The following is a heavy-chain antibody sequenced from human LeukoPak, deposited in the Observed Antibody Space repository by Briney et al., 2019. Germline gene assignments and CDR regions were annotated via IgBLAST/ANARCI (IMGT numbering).Heavy chain of an antibody. CDR2: ISAYNGNT. J-gene: IGHJ4*02. V-gene: IGHV1-18*01. Sequence: EASVKVSCKASGYTFTSYGISWVRQAPGQGLEWMGLISAYNGNTNYAQKLQGRVTISADESTSTAYMNLSSLRSEDTAVYYCARGDTSNFMTRHRLDSWGQGTLVTVSS. D-gene: IGHD5-18*01. CDR3: ARGDTSNFMTRHRLDS. CDR1: GYTFTSYG.